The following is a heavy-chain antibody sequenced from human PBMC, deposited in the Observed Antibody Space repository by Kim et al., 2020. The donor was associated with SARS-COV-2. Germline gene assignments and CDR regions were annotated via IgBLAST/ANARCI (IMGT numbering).Heavy chain of an antibody. CDR2: IIPIFGTA. CDR1: GGTFSSYA. CDR3: ARGDPNSVTMIVVANAFDI. Sequence: SVKVSCKASGGTFSSYAISWVRQAPGQGLEWMGGIIPIFGTANYAQKFQGRVTITADESTSTAYMELSSLRSEDTAVYYCARGDPNSVTMIVVANAFDIWGQGTTVTVSS. D-gene: IGHD3-22*01. V-gene: IGHV1-69*13. J-gene: IGHJ3*02.